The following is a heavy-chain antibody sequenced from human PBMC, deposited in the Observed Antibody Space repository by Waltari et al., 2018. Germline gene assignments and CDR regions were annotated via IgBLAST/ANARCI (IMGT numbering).Heavy chain of an antibody. CDR2: IYSGGSST. J-gene: IGHJ4*02. D-gene: IGHD4-17*01. CDR1: GFTFSSYA. V-gene: IGHV3-23*03. Sequence: EVQLLESGGGLVQPGGFLSLSCAASGFTFSSYAMSWVGHAPGKGLEWVSVIYSGGSSTYYADSVKGRFTISRDNSKNTLYLQMNSLRAEDTAVYYCAKDSQDYGDHLFDYWGQGTLVTVSS. CDR3: AKDSQDYGDHLFDY.